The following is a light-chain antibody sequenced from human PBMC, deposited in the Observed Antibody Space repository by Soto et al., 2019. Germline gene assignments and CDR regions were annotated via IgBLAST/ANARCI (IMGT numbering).Light chain of an antibody. CDR2: GAS. J-gene: IGKJ1*01. Sequence: EIVLMQSPGTLSLSPGERATLSCRASQSVGSSYLAWYQQKPGQAPRLLIYGASSRATGIPDRFSGSGSGTDFTLTISRLEPEDFAVYYCQQYGNSPWTFGQGTKVEIK. CDR3: QQYGNSPWT. CDR1: QSVGSSY. V-gene: IGKV3-20*01.